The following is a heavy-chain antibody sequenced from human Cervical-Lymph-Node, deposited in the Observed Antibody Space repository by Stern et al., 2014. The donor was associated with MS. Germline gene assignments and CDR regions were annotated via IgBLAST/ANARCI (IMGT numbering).Heavy chain of an antibody. V-gene: IGHV1-69*12. CDR1: GDTSNTDA. J-gene: IGHJ6*02. CDR2: IIPVFGTP. CDR3: ARGASSAAWYKHAVDV. D-gene: IGHD1-14*01. Sequence: VQLVQSGAEVQKPGSSVTVSCKASGDTSNTDAIHWVRQAPGQALEWMGGIIPVFGTPVYAQRFKGRVSIAADESTATDYMELSSLRSDDTAVYYCARGASSAAWYKHAVDVWGQGTTVTVSS.